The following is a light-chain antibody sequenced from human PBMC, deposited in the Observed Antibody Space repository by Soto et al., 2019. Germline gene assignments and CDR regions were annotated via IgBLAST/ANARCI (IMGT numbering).Light chain of an antibody. Sequence: DIQMTQSPSSLSASVGDRVTITCRASQGISNLLGWFQHKPGKAPKRLIYAASSLQGGVPSRFSGSGSGTEFTLTTTGLQPEDFADSYCLQHNTYPYTFGQGTKLEIK. V-gene: IGKV1-17*01. CDR3: LQHNTYPYT. CDR2: AAS. CDR1: QGISNL. J-gene: IGKJ2*01.